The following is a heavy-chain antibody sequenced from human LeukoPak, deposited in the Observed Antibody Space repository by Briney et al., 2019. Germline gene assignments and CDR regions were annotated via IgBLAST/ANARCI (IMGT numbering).Heavy chain of an antibody. Sequence: PGGSLRLSCAAYGFTFSIYEMNWVRQAPGKGLEGISYFDTSGTTTYYADSVRGRFTVSRDNTKNSLYLQMNTLGAEDTAVYYCAKEKYYYDRSYYFDYWGQGTLVTVSS. CDR3: AKEKYYYDRSYYFDY. D-gene: IGHD3-22*01. CDR1: GFTFSIYE. CDR2: FDTSGTTT. J-gene: IGHJ4*02. V-gene: IGHV3-48*03.